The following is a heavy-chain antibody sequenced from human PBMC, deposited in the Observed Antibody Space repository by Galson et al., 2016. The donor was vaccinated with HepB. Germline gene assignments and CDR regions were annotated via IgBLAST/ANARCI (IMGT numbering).Heavy chain of an antibody. CDR2: ISRGGTYQ. Sequence: SLRLSCAASGSTLSSYRINWVRQAPGKGLEWVSSISRGGTYQYYADSVKGRFTISRDNAKNSLYLQMNSLRAEDTALYFCARDKSIGYSDAFDMWGQGTTGTVSS. V-gene: IGHV3-21*01. D-gene: IGHD3-22*01. CDR3: ARDKSIGYSDAFDM. J-gene: IGHJ3*02. CDR1: GSTLSSYR.